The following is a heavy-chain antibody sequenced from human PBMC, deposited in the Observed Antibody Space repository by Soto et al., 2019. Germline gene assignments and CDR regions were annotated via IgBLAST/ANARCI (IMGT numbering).Heavy chain of an antibody. V-gene: IGHV3-48*03. CDR2: ISSSGSTI. CDR1: GFTFSSYE. D-gene: IGHD3-9*01. CDR3: AGLYYDILTGYPQMNEFQH. J-gene: IGHJ1*01. Sequence: EVPLVESGGGLVQPGGSLRLSCAASGFTFSSYEMNWVRQAPGKGLEWVSYISSSGSTIYYADSVKGRFTISRDNAKNSLYLQMNSLRAEDTAVYYCAGLYYDILTGYPQMNEFQHWGQGTLVTVSS.